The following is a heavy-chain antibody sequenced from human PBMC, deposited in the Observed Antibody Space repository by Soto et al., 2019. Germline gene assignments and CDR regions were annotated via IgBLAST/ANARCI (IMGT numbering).Heavy chain of an antibody. Sequence: QVQLVQSGAEVKNPGSSVRVSCKAPGNTFRNNAISWVRQAPGEGLEWMGGIIPTFGTAKYTQKFQGRLTSTPDYNTKTDDMWMRTRRSDNTAVYYPARETREMTRALAVISNSSSGMDVWGQGNTVFVS. CDR3: ARETREMTRALAVISNSSSGMDV. D-gene: IGHD3-16*02. CDR1: GNTFRNNA. V-gene: IGHV1-69*01. CDR2: IIPTFGTA. J-gene: IGHJ6*02.